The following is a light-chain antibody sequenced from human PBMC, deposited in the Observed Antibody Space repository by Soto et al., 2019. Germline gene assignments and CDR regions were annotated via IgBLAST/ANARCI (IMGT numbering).Light chain of an antibody. CDR1: QDIRNY. Sequence: IQLTQSPSSLSASVGDRVTVTCRASQDIRNYLAWYQQKPGKAPKLLICDASTLYGGVPSRFSGSGSGTDFALTITSLQAEDFATYYCQQLRMYPSTFGGGTKVDIK. CDR2: DAS. CDR3: QQLRMYPST. V-gene: IGKV1-9*01. J-gene: IGKJ4*01.